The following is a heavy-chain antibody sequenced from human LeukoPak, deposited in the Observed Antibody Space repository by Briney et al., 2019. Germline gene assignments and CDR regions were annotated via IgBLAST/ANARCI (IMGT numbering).Heavy chain of an antibody. D-gene: IGHD2-2*03. CDR2: IYHSGST. J-gene: IGHJ4*02. CDR3: AREMDIVVVPAAISYFDY. CDR1: GYSISSGYY. Sequence: SETLSLTCAVSGYSISSGYYWGWIRQPPGEGLEWIGSIYHSGSTYYNPSLKSRVTISVDTSKNLFSLKLSSVTAADTAVYYCAREMDIVVVPAAISYFDYWGQGTLVTVSS. V-gene: IGHV4-38-2*02.